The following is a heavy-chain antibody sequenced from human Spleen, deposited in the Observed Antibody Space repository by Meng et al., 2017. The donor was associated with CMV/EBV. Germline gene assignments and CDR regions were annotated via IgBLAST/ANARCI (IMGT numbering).Heavy chain of an antibody. CDR2: FDPEDGET. V-gene: IGHV1-24*01. J-gene: IGHJ4*02. CDR1: GYTLTELS. D-gene: IGHD3-3*01. Sequence: ASVKVSCKVSGYTLTELSMHWVRQAPGKGLEWMGGFDPEDGETIYAQKFQGRVTMTSDTSISTAYMELSSLRFEDTAVYYCVTASSEPDWGQGTVVTVSS. CDR3: VTASSEPD.